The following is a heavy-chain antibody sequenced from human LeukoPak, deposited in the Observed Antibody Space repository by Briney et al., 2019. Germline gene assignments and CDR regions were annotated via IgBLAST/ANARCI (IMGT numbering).Heavy chain of an antibody. J-gene: IGHJ4*02. V-gene: IGHV3-23*01. CDR2: ITASGDST. Sequence: PGGSLRLSCEASGFIFSDHYMDWVRQAPGKGLEWVSGITASGDSTYYADSVKGRFTMSRDNSRDTVYLQMNSLRVDDTAVYYCARRDNVVVVSASDYWGQGTLVTVSS. CDR3: ARRDNVVVVSASDY. CDR1: GFIFSDHY. D-gene: IGHD2-15*01.